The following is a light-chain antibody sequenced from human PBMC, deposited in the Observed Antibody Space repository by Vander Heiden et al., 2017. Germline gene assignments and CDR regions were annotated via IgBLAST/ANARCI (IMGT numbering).Light chain of an antibody. CDR3: HQYGSASRT. V-gene: IGKV3-20*01. CDR2: ATY. J-gene: IGKJ1*01. CDR1: QSVSSSY. Sequence: EVVLTQSPGTLSLFPGERATLSCRASQSVSSSYLAWYQHKPGQAPRLLIFATYSRATGIPDRFSGSGSGTDFTLTISRLEPEDSALYFCHQYGSASRTFGQGTKVEI.